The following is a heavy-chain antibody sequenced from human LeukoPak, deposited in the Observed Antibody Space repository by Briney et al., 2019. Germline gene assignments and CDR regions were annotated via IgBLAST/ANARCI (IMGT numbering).Heavy chain of an antibody. Sequence: ASVKVSCKASGYTFTGYYMHWVRQAPGQGLEWMGWINPNSGGTNYAQKFQGRVTMTRDTSISTAYMELSRLRSDDTAVYYCARGQGAMGYYYMDVWGKGTTVTVSS. CDR2: INPNSGGT. CDR3: ARGQGAMGYYYMDV. D-gene: IGHD1-26*01. V-gene: IGHV1-2*02. CDR1: GYTFTGYY. J-gene: IGHJ6*03.